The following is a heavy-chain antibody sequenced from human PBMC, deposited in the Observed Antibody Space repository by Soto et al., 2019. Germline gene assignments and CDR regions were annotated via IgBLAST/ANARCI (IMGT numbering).Heavy chain of an antibody. Sequence: PSETLSLTCAVYGGSFSGYYWSWIRQPPGKGLEWIGEINHSGSTNYNPSLKSRVTISVDTSKNQFSLKLSSVTAADTAVYYCARGRRRAYCSGGSCHTTNWFDPWGQGTLVT. CDR1: GGSFSGYY. J-gene: IGHJ5*02. D-gene: IGHD2-15*01. CDR2: INHSGST. V-gene: IGHV4-34*01. CDR3: ARGRRRAYCSGGSCHTTNWFDP.